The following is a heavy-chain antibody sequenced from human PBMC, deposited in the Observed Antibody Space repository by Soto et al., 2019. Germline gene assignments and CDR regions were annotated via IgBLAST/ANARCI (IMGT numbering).Heavy chain of an antibody. V-gene: IGHV3-64D*08. CDR2: ISNDGSRT. J-gene: IGHJ6*02. CDR3: VPYYDFWSGSYYYYGMDV. Sequence: GGSLRLSCAASGFTFSSNWMNWVRQAPGKGPEYVSNISNDGSRTYYVDSVKGRFTISRDNAKNTLYLQMSSLRAEDTAVYYCVPYYDFWSGSYYYYGMDVWGQGTTVTVSS. CDR1: GFTFSSNW. D-gene: IGHD3-3*01.